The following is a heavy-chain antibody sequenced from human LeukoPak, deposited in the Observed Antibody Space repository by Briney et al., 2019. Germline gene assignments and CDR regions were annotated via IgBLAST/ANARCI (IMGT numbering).Heavy chain of an antibody. V-gene: IGHV4-59*01. D-gene: IGHD3-9*01. CDR3: ARHTPYFDILAGYSPFWYFDL. CDR2: ISYSGNT. CDR1: GGSISSYY. Sequence: PSETLSLTCTVSGGSISSYYWSWIRQPPGKGLEWIGYISYSGNTNYNPSLKSRVTISVDTSKNQFSLKLSSVTAADTAVYYCARHTPYFDILAGYSPFWYFDLWGRGTLVTVSS. J-gene: IGHJ2*01.